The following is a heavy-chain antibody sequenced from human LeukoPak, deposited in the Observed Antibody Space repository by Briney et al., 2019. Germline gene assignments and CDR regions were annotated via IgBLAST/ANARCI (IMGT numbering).Heavy chain of an antibody. CDR3: AREELPYVWGSYRPDY. Sequence: ASVTVSCKASGYTFTSYGISWVRQAPGQGLEWMGWISGYNGNTKYAQQVQGRVTMTTDTSTSTAYMELRSLKSDDTAVYYCAREELPYVWGSYRPDYWGQGTLVAVSS. CDR1: GYTFTSYG. V-gene: IGHV1-18*01. CDR2: ISGYNGNT. J-gene: IGHJ4*02. D-gene: IGHD3-16*02.